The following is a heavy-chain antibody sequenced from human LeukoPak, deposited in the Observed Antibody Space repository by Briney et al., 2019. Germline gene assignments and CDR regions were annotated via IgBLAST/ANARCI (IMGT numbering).Heavy chain of an antibody. CDR1: GFTFNRFC. J-gene: IGHJ4*02. D-gene: IGHD6-19*01. Sequence: GGSLRLSCGASGFTFNRFCMSWVRQARGKGLEWVSAIGGRGDNTWYADSVKGRFTISIDNSKNALYLQMNSLRAEDTAMYYCAKDLWASETVIGTSRLADSWGQGTLVTVSS. CDR3: AKDLWASETVIGTSRLADS. CDR2: IGGRGDNT. V-gene: IGHV3-23*01.